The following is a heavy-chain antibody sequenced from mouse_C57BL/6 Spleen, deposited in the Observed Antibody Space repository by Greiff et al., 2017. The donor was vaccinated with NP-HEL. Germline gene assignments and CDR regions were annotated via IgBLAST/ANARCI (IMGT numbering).Heavy chain of an antibody. CDR2: IDPEDGDT. CDR3: TTGTVVTPAMDY. D-gene: IGHD1-1*01. Sequence: VQLQQSGAELVRPGASVKLSCTASGFNIKDYYMHWVKQRPEQGLEWIGRIDPEDGDTEYAPKFQGKATMTADTSSNTAYLQLSSLTSEDTAVYYCTTGTVVTPAMDYWGQGTSVTVSS. V-gene: IGHV14-1*01. J-gene: IGHJ4*01. CDR1: GFNIKDYY.